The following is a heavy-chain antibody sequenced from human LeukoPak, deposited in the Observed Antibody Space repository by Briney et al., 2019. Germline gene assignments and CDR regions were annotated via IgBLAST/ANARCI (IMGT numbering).Heavy chain of an antibody. CDR3: AKGSYCSGGDCYARDYSNMDV. V-gene: IGHV3-23*01. CDR2: VSGTGRST. D-gene: IGHD2-15*01. Sequence: GGSLRLSCGASGFTFSTYAMTWVRQAPGKGPEWVSGVSGTGRSTFYADSVKGRSTISRDNSKNTLYLQMNSLRDEDTAVYYCAKGSYCSGGDCYARDYSNMDVWGKGTTVTVSS. J-gene: IGHJ6*03. CDR1: GFTFSTYA.